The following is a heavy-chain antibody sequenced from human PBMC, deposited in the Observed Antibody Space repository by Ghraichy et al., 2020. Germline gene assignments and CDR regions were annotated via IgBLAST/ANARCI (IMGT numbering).Heavy chain of an antibody. J-gene: IGHJ4*02. CDR2: ISGTGART. CDR1: GFTFNSYA. V-gene: IGHV3-23*01. CDR3: AKPISTLRLVLFDY. D-gene: IGHD3-9*01. Sequence: GGSLRLSCAASGFTFNSYAMSWVRQAPGKGLEWVSSISGTGARTYYADSVEGRFIISRDNSKSTLYLQMNSLTADDTAIYYCAKPISTLRLVLFDYWGQGTLVTVSS.